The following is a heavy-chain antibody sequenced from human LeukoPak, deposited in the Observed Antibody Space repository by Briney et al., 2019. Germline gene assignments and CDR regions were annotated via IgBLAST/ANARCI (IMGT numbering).Heavy chain of an antibody. Sequence: SETLSLTCTVSGGPISSYYWSWIRQPPGKGLEWIGYIYYSGSTNYNPSLKSRVTISVDTSKNQFSLKLSSVTAADTAVYYCARENYGGSYFDYWGQGTLVTVSS. V-gene: IGHV4-59*01. CDR3: ARENYGGSYFDY. D-gene: IGHD4-23*01. CDR2: IYYSGST. J-gene: IGHJ4*02. CDR1: GGPISSYY.